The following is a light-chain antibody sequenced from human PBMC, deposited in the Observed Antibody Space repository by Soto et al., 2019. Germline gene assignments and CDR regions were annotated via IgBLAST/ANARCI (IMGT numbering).Light chain of an antibody. V-gene: IGLV2-14*01. J-gene: IGLJ3*02. CDR1: SSDVGGYNY. CDR3: SSYTSSSTLLV. Sequence: QSVLTQPASVSGSPGQSITISCTGTSSDVGGYNYVSWYQQHPGKAPKLMIYDVSNRPSGVSNRFSGSKSGNTASLTISGLQAEDDADYYFSSYTSSSTLLVFGGGTQLTVL. CDR2: DVS.